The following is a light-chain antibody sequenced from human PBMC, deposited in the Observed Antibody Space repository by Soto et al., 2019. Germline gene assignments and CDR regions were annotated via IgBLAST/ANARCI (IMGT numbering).Light chain of an antibody. CDR1: SSDVGAYDY. Sequence: QSVLTQPPSASGSPGQSVTISCTETSSDVGAYDYVSWYQQHPGKAPKLMIYEINKRPSGVPDRFSGSKSGNTASLTVSGLQAEDEADYYCSSFAGSNNFPYVFGTGTKLTVL. J-gene: IGLJ1*01. V-gene: IGLV2-8*01. CDR3: SSFAGSNNFPYV. CDR2: EIN.